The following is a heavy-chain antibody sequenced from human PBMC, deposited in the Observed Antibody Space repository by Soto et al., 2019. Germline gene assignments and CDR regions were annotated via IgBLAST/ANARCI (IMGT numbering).Heavy chain of an antibody. CDR2: IIPIFGTA. V-gene: IGHV1-69*06. J-gene: IGHJ5*02. CDR3: AREVPGREYNWFDP. CDR1: GGTFSGYA. D-gene: IGHD3-10*01. Sequence: QVQLVQSGAEVKKPGSSVKVSCKASGGTFSGYAISWVRQAPGQGLEWMGGIIPIFGTANYAQKFQGRVTITADKSTSTAYMELSSLRSEDTAVYYCAREVPGREYNWFDPWGQGTLVTVSS.